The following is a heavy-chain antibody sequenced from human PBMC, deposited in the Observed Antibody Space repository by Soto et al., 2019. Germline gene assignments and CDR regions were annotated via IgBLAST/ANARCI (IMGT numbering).Heavy chain of an antibody. CDR2: ISAYNGNT. Sequence: GASVKVSCKDSGYAYTSYGISWVRQAPGQGLEWMGWISAYNGNTNYAQKLQGRVTMTTDTSTSTAYMELRSLRSDDTAVYYCARGGYCSSTSCHGYWFDPWGQGTLVTVS. V-gene: IGHV1-18*01. J-gene: IGHJ5*02. CDR1: GYAYTSYG. D-gene: IGHD2-2*01. CDR3: ARGGYCSSTSCHGYWFDP.